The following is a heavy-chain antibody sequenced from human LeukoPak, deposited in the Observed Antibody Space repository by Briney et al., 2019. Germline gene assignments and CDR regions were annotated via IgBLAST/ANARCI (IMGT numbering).Heavy chain of an antibody. CDR1: GGSISSYY. Sequence: SETLSLTCTVSGGSISSYYWNWIRQPAGKGLEWIGHIYTSGSTNYNSSLKSRVTMSVDTSKNQFSVKLNSVIAADAAMYYCARGVYLGNGYYFDYWGQGTLVTVSS. J-gene: IGHJ4*02. CDR3: ARGVYLGNGYYFDY. CDR2: IYTSGST. V-gene: IGHV4-4*07. D-gene: IGHD2-8*01.